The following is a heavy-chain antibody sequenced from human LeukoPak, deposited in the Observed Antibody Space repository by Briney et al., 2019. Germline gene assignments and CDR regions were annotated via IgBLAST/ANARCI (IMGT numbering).Heavy chain of an antibody. CDR3: AKGPRQQLVTRFDN. Sequence: GGSLRLSCAASGFTFSTYAMSWVRQAPGKGLEWVSDISGSGGSTYYADSVKGRFTVSRDNSKNTLYLQMSSLRADDTAVYYCAKGPRQQLVTRFDNWGQGTLVTVSS. D-gene: IGHD6-13*01. CDR2: ISGSGGST. CDR1: GFTFSTYA. V-gene: IGHV3-23*01. J-gene: IGHJ4*02.